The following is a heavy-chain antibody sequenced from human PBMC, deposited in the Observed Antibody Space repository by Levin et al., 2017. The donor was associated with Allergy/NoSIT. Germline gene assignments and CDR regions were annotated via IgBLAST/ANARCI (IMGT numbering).Heavy chain of an antibody. Sequence: GASVKVSCAASGFTFSSYAMSWVRQAPGKGLEWVSAISGSGGSTYCADSVKGRFTISRDNSKNTLYLQMNSLRAEDTAVYYCAKPMFYDSSGHSFDYWGQGTLVTVSS. CDR1: GFTFSSYA. J-gene: IGHJ4*02. CDR3: AKPMFYDSSGHSFDY. V-gene: IGHV3-23*01. CDR2: ISGSGGST. D-gene: IGHD3-22*01.